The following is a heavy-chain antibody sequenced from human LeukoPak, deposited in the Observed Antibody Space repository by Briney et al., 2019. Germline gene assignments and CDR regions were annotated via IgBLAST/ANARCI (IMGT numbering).Heavy chain of an antibody. Sequence: GESLKISCKASGYSFTTYWIAWVRQMPGKGLECMGIIFPDDSNTRYSPSFRGHVTISVDKSIKTAYLQWRSLKASDTAMYYCARLSYGDAAYYYYGMDVWGQGTTVTVSS. V-gene: IGHV5-51*01. CDR2: IFPDDSNT. D-gene: IGHD4-17*01. CDR3: ARLSYGDAAYYYYGMDV. CDR1: GYSFTTYW. J-gene: IGHJ6*02.